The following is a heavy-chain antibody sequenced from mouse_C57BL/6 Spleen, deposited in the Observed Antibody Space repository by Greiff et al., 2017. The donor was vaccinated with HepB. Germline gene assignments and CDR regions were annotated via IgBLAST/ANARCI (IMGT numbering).Heavy chain of an antibody. D-gene: IGHD1-1*01. CDR1: GFTFSSYA. J-gene: IGHJ3*01. CDR2: ISDGVSYT. CDR3: AREGPYGSSYDWFAY. Sequence: EVKLVESGGGLVKPGGSLKLSCAASGFTFSSYAMSWVRQTPEKRLEWVATISDGVSYTYYPDNVKGRFTISRDNAKNNLYLQMSHLKSEDTAMYYCAREGPYGSSYDWFAYWGQGTLVTVSA. V-gene: IGHV5-4*01.